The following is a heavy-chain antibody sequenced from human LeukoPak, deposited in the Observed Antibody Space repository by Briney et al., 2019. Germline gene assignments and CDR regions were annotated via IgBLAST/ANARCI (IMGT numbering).Heavy chain of an antibody. V-gene: IGHV1-2*04. CDR2: INPNSGGT. D-gene: IGHD3-10*01. CDR1: GYTFTGYY. Sequence: GASVKVSCKASGYTFTGYYMHWVRQAPGQGLEWMGWINPNSGGTNYAQKFQGWVTMTRDTSISTAYMELSRLRSDDTAVYYCARGGKIMVRGVITQFDPWGQGTLVTVPS. J-gene: IGHJ5*02. CDR3: ARGGKIMVRGVITQFDP.